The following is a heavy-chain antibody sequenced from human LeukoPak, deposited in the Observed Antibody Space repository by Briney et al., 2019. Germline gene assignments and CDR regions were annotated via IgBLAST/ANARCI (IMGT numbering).Heavy chain of an antibody. CDR2: LYYTGSA. CDR3: ARRSAVFHAFDI. CDR1: GASISSSGYY. Sequence: SETLSLTCSVSGASISSSGYYWGWILQPPGKGLEWIGSLYYTGSAFYNPSLQSRVTISRDTSKNQFSLKLNSVTAADTALFYCARRSAVFHAFDIWGQGTMVTVSS. V-gene: IGHV4-39*01. J-gene: IGHJ3*02. D-gene: IGHD6-19*01.